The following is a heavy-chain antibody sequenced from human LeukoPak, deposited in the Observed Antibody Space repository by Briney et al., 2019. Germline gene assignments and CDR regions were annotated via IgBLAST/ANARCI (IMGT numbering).Heavy chain of an antibody. V-gene: IGHV4-38-2*01. CDR1: GYSISSGYY. CDR2: IYHSGST. Sequence: PSETLSLTCAVSGYSISSGYYWGWIRQPPGKGLEWIGSIYHSGSTYYNPSLKGRVTISVDTSKNQFSLKLSSVTAADTAVYYCARHITRYYYDSSGNDNWFDPWGQGTLVTVSS. CDR3: ARHITRYYYDSSGNDNWFDP. J-gene: IGHJ5*02. D-gene: IGHD3-22*01.